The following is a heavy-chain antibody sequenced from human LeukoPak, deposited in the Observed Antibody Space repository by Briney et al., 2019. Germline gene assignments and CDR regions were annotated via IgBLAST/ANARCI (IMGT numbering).Heavy chain of an antibody. V-gene: IGHV3-15*01. Sequence: GGSLRLSCAASGFTFSNAWMSWVRQAPGEGLEWVGRIKSKTDGGTTDYAAPVKGRFTISRDDSKNTLYLQMNSLKTEDTAVYYCTTEGYYGSGSYHWFDPWGQGTLVTVSS. J-gene: IGHJ5*02. CDR1: GFTFSNAW. CDR2: IKSKTDGGTT. CDR3: TTEGYYGSGSYHWFDP. D-gene: IGHD3-10*01.